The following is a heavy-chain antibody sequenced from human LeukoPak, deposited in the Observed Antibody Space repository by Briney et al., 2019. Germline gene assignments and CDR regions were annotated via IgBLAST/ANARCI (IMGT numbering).Heavy chain of an antibody. Sequence: GSLRLSCAASGFTFSSYAMHWVRQAPGKGLEYVSGISSDGGSPFHVNSVKGRFTISRDNSKDTLYLQMGSLRAEDMAVYYCAREYCSGGRCQYYFDYWGQGTLVTVSS. D-gene: IGHD2-15*01. CDR2: ISSDGGSP. J-gene: IGHJ4*02. CDR3: AREYCSGGRCQYYFDY. CDR1: GFTFSSYA. V-gene: IGHV3-64*01.